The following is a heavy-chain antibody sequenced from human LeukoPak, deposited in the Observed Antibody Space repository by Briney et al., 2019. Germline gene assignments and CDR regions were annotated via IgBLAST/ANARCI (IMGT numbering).Heavy chain of an antibody. CDR1: GFTFDDYA. Sequence: GGSLRLSCAASGFTFDDYAMHWVRQAPGKGLEWVSGISWNSGSIGYADSVKGRFTISRDNAKNSLYLQMNSLRAEDTALYYCAKGDSGSYLCAFDIWGQGTMVTVSS. CDR2: ISWNSGSI. CDR3: AKGDSGSYLCAFDI. V-gene: IGHV3-9*01. D-gene: IGHD1-26*01. J-gene: IGHJ3*02.